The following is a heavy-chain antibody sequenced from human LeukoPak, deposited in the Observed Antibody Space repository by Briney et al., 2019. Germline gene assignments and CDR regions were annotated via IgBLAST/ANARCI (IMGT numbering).Heavy chain of an antibody. V-gene: IGHV4-59*01. Sequence: SETLSLTCSVSGGSISSDYWSWIRQPPGKGPEWIGYIYYSGATNYNPSLISPVTISVDTSKNQFSLKVTSVTAADTAVYYCATGQVDYFYYMVVWGKGTTVTVSS. J-gene: IGHJ6*03. CDR1: GGSISSDY. CDR2: IYYSGAT. CDR3: ATGQVDYFYYMVV.